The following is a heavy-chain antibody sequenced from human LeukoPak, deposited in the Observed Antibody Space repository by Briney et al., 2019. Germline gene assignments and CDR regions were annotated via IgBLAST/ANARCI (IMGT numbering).Heavy chain of an antibody. Sequence: SETLSLTCTVSGGSISSSSYYWGWIRQPPGKGLEWIGSIYYSGSTYYNPSLKSRVTISVDTSKNQCSLKLSSVTAAATAVYYCARDLQGFDGTYYDFWSGYYNNWFDPWGQGTLVTVSS. CDR3: ARDLQGFDGTYYDFWSGYYNNWFDP. J-gene: IGHJ5*02. CDR1: GGSISSSSYY. CDR2: IYYSGST. V-gene: IGHV4-39*07. D-gene: IGHD3-3*01.